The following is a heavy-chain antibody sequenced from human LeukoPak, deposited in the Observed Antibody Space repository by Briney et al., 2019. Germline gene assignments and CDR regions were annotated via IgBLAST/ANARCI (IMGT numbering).Heavy chain of an antibody. CDR2: IKHDGTDK. D-gene: IGHD3-22*01. CDR1: GFTFSSYW. J-gene: IGHJ4*02. Sequence: AGGSLRLSCAASGFTFSSYWMTWVRQAPGKGLEWVANIKHDGTDKNYVNSVKGRFTISRDSAKNSLYLQMNSLRAEDTAVYYCARGLHLLPRSTLDYWGQGTLVTASS. V-gene: IGHV3-7*01. CDR3: ARGLHLLPRSTLDY.